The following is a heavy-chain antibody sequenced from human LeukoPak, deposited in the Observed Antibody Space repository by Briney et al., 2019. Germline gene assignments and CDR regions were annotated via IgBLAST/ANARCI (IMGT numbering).Heavy chain of an antibody. D-gene: IGHD3-10*01. CDR2: NT. J-gene: IGHJ4*02. CDR3: ARGGGRKYDY. Sequence: ASVKVSCKASGYSFNNYGITWARQAPGQGLEWMGYNTNYARKFQGRVTMTTDTSTSTAYMELRSLRSDDTAVYYCARGGGRKYDYWGQGTLVTVSS. V-gene: IGHV1-18*01. CDR1: GYSFNNYG.